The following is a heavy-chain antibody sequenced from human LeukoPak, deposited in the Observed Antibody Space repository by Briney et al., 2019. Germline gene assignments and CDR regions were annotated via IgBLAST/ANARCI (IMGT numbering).Heavy chain of an antibody. CDR2: LYPGVST. CDR3: ARLKFYDSTGYSPGRYMDI. J-gene: IGHJ6*03. Sequence: SETLSLTCTVSGGPIYSYYWSWIRQTAGKGLEWIGRLYPGVSTNYNPSLKSRVTMSVDTYKNQFALKLSAVTAADTAVHYCARLKFYDSTGYSPGRYMDIWGKGTTVTVSS. D-gene: IGHD3-22*01. CDR1: GGPIYSYY. V-gene: IGHV4-4*07.